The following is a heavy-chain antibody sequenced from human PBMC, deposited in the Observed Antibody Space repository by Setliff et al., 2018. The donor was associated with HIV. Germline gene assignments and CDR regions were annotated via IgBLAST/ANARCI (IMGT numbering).Heavy chain of an antibody. CDR2: IRYDGSNK. Sequence: PGGSLRLSCAASGFTFSSYGLHWVRQDTGKGLGWVAFIRYDGSNKYYADSVKGRITISRDNSKNTLYMQMNSLRAEDTDVYYCSKDNDYVWGSFSAASKGRYGMDVWCQGTTGTVSS. V-gene: IGHV3-30*02. CDR1: GFTFSSYG. J-gene: IGHJ6*02. D-gene: IGHD3-16*01. CDR3: SKDNDYVWGSFSAASKGRYGMDV.